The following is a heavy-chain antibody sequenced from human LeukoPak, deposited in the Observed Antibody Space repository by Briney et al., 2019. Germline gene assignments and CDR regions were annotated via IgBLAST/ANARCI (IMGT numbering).Heavy chain of an antibody. CDR2: VHYGGTT. CDR1: GGSISPYY. J-gene: IGHJ3*02. Sequence: SETLSLTCTVSGGSISPYYWTWIRQPPEKTLEWIGFVHYGGTTNYNPSLESRVTISVDTSKNHFSLEVTSMTTADAAVYFCVRGQWLGDGVSDIWGHGTMVTVSA. CDR3: VRGQWLGDGVSDI. V-gene: IGHV4-59*01. D-gene: IGHD6-19*01.